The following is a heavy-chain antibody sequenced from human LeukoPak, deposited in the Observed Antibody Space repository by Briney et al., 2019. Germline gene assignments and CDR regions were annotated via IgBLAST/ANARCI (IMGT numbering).Heavy chain of an antibody. D-gene: IGHD6-6*01. CDR1: GFTFSDYY. V-gene: IGHV3-11*01. CDR2: ISSSGTTI. J-gene: IGHJ5*02. Sequence: GGSLRLSCAASGFTFSDYYMSWIRQAPGKGLEWVSYISSSGTTIYYADSVKGRFTISRDNAKNSLYLQMNSLRAEDTAVYYCVREYSSSSSLRIDPWGQGTLVTVSS. CDR3: VREYSSSSSLRIDP.